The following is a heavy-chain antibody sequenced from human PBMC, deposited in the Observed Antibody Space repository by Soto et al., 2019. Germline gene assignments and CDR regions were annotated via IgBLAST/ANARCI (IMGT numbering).Heavy chain of an antibody. CDR3: ARDQRENYYDSSGYSPGGY. CDR1: GYTFTSYG. V-gene: IGHV1-18*01. Sequence: QVQLVQSGAEVKKPGASVKVSCKASGYTFTSYGISWVRQAPGQGLEWMGWISAYNGNTNYAQKLQGRVTMTTDTSTSPAYMELRSLRSDDTAVYYCARDQRENYYDSSGYSPGGYRGQGTLVTVSS. D-gene: IGHD3-22*01. J-gene: IGHJ4*02. CDR2: ISAYNGNT.